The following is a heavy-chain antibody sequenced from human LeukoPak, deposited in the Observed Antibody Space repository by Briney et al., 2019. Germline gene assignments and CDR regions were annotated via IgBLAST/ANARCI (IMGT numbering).Heavy chain of an antibody. Sequence: GASVKVSCKASGYTFTSYDINWVRQVTGQGLEWMGWMNPKSGNTGYAQKFQGRVTITRNTSISTAYMEMSSLRYEDTAVYYCARRAVDNSYYYYMDVWGKGTTVTVSS. CDR3: ARRAVDNSYYYYMDV. CDR2: MNPKSGNT. J-gene: IGHJ6*03. V-gene: IGHV1-8*03. D-gene: IGHD6-19*01. CDR1: GYTFTSYD.